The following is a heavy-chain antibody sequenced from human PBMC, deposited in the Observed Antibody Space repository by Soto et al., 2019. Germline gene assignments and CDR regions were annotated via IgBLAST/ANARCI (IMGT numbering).Heavy chain of an antibody. CDR2: IYYSGST. CDR1: GGSISSGDYY. CDR3: ARDRNGAGNYFDY. D-gene: IGHD6-19*01. V-gene: IGHV4-30-4*01. Sequence: PSETLSLTCTVSGGSISSGDYYWSWIRQPPGKGLEWIGYIYYSGSTYYNPSLKSRVTISVDTSKNQFSLKLSSVTVADTAVYYCARDRNGAGNYFDYWGQGTLVTVSS. J-gene: IGHJ4*02.